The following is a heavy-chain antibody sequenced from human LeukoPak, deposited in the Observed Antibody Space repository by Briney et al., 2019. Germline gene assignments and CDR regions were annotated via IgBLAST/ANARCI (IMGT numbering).Heavy chain of an antibody. Sequence: GGSLRLSCAASGFTFSSYSMNWVRQAPGKGLEWVSSISSSSSYIYYADSVKGRITISRDNAKNSLYLQMNSLRAEDTAVYYCARVTPVYCSGGSCYGKDFDYWGQGTLVTVSS. J-gene: IGHJ4*02. CDR2: ISSSSSYI. D-gene: IGHD2-15*01. V-gene: IGHV3-21*01. CDR1: GFTFSSYS. CDR3: ARVTPVYCSGGSCYGKDFDY.